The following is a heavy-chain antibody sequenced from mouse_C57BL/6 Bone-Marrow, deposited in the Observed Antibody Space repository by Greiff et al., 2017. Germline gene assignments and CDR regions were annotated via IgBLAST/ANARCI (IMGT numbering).Heavy chain of an antibody. J-gene: IGHJ2*01. D-gene: IGHD1-1*01. CDR2: ISYDGSN. Sequence: ESGPGLVKPSQSLSLTCSVTGYSITSGYYWNWIRQFPGNKLEWMGYISYDGSNNYNPSLKNRISITRDTSKNQFFLKLNSVTTEDTATYYCGREYYGSSYDYWGQGATLTVSS. CDR3: GREYYGSSYDY. V-gene: IGHV3-6*01. CDR1: GYSITSGYY.